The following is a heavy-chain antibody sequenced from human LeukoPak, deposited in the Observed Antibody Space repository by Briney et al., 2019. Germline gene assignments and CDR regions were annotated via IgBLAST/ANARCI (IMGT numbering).Heavy chain of an antibody. V-gene: IGHV1-2*02. CDR2: INPNSGGT. D-gene: IGHD5-12*01. Sequence: ASVKVSCKASGYTFTGCYMHWLRQAPGQGLEWMGWINPNSGGTNYPQKFQGRVTMTRDTSISTAYMELSSLRSDDTAVYYCARDRGTGYGVEIDYWGQGTLVTVSS. J-gene: IGHJ4*02. CDR3: ARDRGTGYGVEIDY. CDR1: GYTFTGCY.